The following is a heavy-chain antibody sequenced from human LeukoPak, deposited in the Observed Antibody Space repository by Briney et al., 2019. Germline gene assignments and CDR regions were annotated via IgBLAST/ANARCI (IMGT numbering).Heavy chain of an antibody. D-gene: IGHD1-26*01. CDR3: ARRSSGATRYYFDY. Sequence: ASETLSLTCTVSGGSISSSSYYWGWIRQPPGEGLEWIGSIYYSGSTYYNPSLKSRVTMSVDTSKNQFSLKLSSVTAADTAVYYCARRSSGATRYYFDYWGQGTLVTVSS. CDR2: IYYSGST. CDR1: GGSISSSSYY. J-gene: IGHJ4*02. V-gene: IGHV4-39*01.